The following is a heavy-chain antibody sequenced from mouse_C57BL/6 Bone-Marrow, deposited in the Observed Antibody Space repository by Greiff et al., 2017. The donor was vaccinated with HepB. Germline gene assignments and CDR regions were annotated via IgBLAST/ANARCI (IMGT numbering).Heavy chain of an antibody. J-gene: IGHJ1*03. CDR3: ARKEAYYSNYWYFDV. Sequence: VQLQHSDAELVKPGASVKISCKVSGYTFTDHTIHWMKQRPEQGLEWIGYIYPRDGSTKYNEKFKGKATLTADKSSSTAYMQLNSLTSEDSAVYFCARKEAYYSNYWYFDVWGTGTTVTVSS. V-gene: IGHV1-78*01. D-gene: IGHD2-5*01. CDR1: GYTFTDHT. CDR2: IYPRDGST.